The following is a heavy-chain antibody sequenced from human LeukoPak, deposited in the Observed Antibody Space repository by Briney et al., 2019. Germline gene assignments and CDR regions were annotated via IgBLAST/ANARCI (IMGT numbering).Heavy chain of an antibody. J-gene: IGHJ4*02. CDR3: ARGWGLLLEWLGYFDY. D-gene: IGHD3-3*01. V-gene: IGHV3-30-3*01. CDR1: GFTFSSYA. Sequence: GGSLRLSCAASGFTFSSYAMHWVRQAPGKGLEWVAVISYDGSNKYYADSVKGRFTISRDNSKNTLYLQMNSLRAEDTAVYYCARGWGLLLEWLGYFDYWGQGTLVTVSS. CDR2: ISYDGSNK.